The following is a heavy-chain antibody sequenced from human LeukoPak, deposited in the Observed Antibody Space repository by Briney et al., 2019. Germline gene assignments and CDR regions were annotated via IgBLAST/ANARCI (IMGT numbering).Heavy chain of an antibody. CDR2: MSLDGSSI. CDR1: GFAFTTQA. CDR3: ARDRGKLRYLDL. V-gene: IGHV3-30*15. Sequence: GGSLRLSCVASGFAFTTQAMHWVRQAPDKGLEWLAVMSLDGSSIYDADSVRGRFTISRDNSKNTLFLQMSSLRVEDTAVYYCARDRGKLRYLDLWGQGTLLTVSS. D-gene: IGHD3-9*01. J-gene: IGHJ4*02.